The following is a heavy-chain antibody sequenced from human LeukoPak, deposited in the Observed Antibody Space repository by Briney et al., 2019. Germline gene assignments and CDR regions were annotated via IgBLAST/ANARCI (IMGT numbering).Heavy chain of an antibody. CDR3: AREGDPYGDYANAFDI. V-gene: IGHV4-38-2*02. Sequence: KSSQTLSLTCTVSGYSISSGYYWGWIRQPPGKGLEWIGSIYHSGSTYYNPSLKSRVTISVDTSKNQFSLKLSSVTAADTAVYYCAREGDPYGDYANAFDIWGQGTMVTVSS. CDR2: IYHSGST. CDR1: GYSISSGYY. D-gene: IGHD4-17*01. J-gene: IGHJ3*02.